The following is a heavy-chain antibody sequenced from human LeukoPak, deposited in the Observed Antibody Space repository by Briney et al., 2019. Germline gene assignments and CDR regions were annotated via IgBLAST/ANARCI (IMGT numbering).Heavy chain of an antibody. V-gene: IGHV4-30-2*01. CDR3: ATYSAYDSKFDP. Sequence: SETLSLTCAVSGAAISSGGYSWSWIRQPPGNALGWIGYIYHSGITYYNPSLRRRVTMSVDRSKNQFSLKLSSVTAADTAVYYCATYSAYDSKFDPWGQGTLVTVSS. D-gene: IGHD5-12*01. J-gene: IGHJ5*02. CDR1: GAAISSGGYS. CDR2: IYHSGIT.